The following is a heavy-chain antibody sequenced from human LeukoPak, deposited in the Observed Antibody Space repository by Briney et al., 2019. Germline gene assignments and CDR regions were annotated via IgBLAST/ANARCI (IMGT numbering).Heavy chain of an antibody. J-gene: IGHJ4*02. Sequence: LAGGSLRLSCAASGFTFSSYWMSWVRQAPGKGLEWVANIKQDGSEKYYVDSVKGRFTISRDNAKNSLYLQMNSLRAEDTAVYYCARVLPSDYSGVFGYWGQGTLVTVSS. CDR1: GFTFSSYW. D-gene: IGHD4-11*01. CDR3: ARVLPSDYSGVFGY. CDR2: IKQDGSEK. V-gene: IGHV3-7*01.